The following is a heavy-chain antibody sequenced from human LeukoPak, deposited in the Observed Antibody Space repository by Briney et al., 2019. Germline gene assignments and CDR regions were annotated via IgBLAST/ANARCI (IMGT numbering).Heavy chain of an antibody. D-gene: IGHD1-7*01. Sequence: GGSLRLSCAASGFTFSSYSMSWVRQAPGKGLEWVSSISSHSGYIFYADSVKGRFTISRDNAKNSLYLQMNSLRAEDTGVYFCARGGTGATRDDTFDIWGQGAMVTVSS. CDR3: ARGGTGATRDDTFDI. CDR1: GFTFSSYS. V-gene: IGHV3-21*01. J-gene: IGHJ3*02. CDR2: ISSHSGYI.